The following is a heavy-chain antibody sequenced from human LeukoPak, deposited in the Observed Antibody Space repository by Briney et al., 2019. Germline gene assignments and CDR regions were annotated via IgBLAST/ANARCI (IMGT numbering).Heavy chain of an antibody. Sequence: SETLSLTCTFSGGSISSSSYYWGWIRQPPGKGLEWIGSIYYSGSTYYNPSLKSRVTISVDTSKNQFSLKLSSVTAADTAVYYCARTLKGIAAADYWGQGTLVTVSS. CDR2: IYYSGST. J-gene: IGHJ4*02. CDR1: GGSISSSSYY. V-gene: IGHV4-39*01. CDR3: ARTLKGIAAADY. D-gene: IGHD6-13*01.